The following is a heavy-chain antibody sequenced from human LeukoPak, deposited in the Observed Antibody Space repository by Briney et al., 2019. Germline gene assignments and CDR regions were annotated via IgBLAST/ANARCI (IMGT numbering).Heavy chain of an antibody. J-gene: IGHJ6*03. CDR3: ARLRRMTTVTTYYYYYYYMDV. V-gene: IGHV4-34*01. CDR1: GGSFSGYY. CDR2: INHSGST. Sequence: SETLSLTCAVYGGSFSGYYWSWIRQPPGKGLEWIGEINHSGSTNYNPSLKSRVTISVDTSKNQFSLKLSSVTAVDTAVYYCARLRRMTTVTTYYYYYYYMDVWGKGTTVTVSS. D-gene: IGHD4-11*01.